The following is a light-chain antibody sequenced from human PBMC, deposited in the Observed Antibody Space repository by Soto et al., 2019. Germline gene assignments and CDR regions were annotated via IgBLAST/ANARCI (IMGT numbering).Light chain of an antibody. V-gene: IGLV2-14*01. CDR1: SSDVGNYNY. Sequence: QSALTQPASVSGSPGQSIAISCTGTSSDVGNYNYVSWYQQHPDKAPKLMIFDVSNRPSGVSDRFSGSKSGNTASLTISGLQADDEADYCCTSYTSSSTYVFGTGTKVTVL. J-gene: IGLJ1*01. CDR3: TSYTSSSTYV. CDR2: DVS.